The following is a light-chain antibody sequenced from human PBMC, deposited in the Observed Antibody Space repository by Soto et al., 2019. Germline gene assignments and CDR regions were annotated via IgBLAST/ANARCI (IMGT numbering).Light chain of an antibody. CDR3: QQLNSYPRT. Sequence: DIQLTQSPSFLSASVGDRVTITCRASQGISSHLAWYQQKPGKAPKLLIYAASTLQSGVPSRFSGSGSGTEFTLTISSLQAEDFATYYCQQLNSYPRTFGGGTKVEIK. CDR1: QGISSH. V-gene: IGKV1-9*01. J-gene: IGKJ4*01. CDR2: AAS.